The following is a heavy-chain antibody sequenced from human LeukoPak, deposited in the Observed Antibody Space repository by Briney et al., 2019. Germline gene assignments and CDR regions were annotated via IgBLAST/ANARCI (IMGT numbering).Heavy chain of an antibody. CDR1: GGSISSYY. CDR3: ARVGAAADYYFDY. J-gene: IGHJ4*02. D-gene: IGHD6-13*01. Sequence: PSETLSLTCTVSGGSISSYYWSWIRQPPGKGLEWIGYIYYSGSTNYNPSLKSRVTISVDTSKNQFSLKLRSVTAADTAVYYCARVGAAADYYFDYWGQGTLVTVSS. CDR2: IYYSGST. V-gene: IGHV4-59*01.